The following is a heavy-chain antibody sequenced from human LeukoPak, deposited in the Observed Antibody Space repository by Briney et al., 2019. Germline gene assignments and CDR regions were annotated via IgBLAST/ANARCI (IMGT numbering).Heavy chain of an antibody. J-gene: IGHJ4*02. CDR2: ISPTGSTT. D-gene: IGHD6-6*01. Sequence: GSLRLSCIASGFSFIGHWMHWARQLPGKGLVWVSRISPTGSTTSYADSVKGRFTVSRDNAKNTLYLQVNNLRAEDTAVYYCARGPNSNWSGLDFWGQGTLLTVSS. V-gene: IGHV3-74*01. CDR1: GFSFIGHW. CDR3: ARGPNSNWSGLDF.